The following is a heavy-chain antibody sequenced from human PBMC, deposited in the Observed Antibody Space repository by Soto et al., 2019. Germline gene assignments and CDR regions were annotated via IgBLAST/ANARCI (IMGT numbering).Heavy chain of an antibody. J-gene: IGHJ4*02. CDR3: AKRTLRRLRFVETH. D-gene: IGHD3-3*01. Sequence: SGTLSLTCAVSGDYMINTNWWSWVRKHPGKGLEWIGEIYHSGSTNYNPSFKSRVTMSVDKSKNQFSLNLTSVTAADTAVYYCAKRTLRRLRFVETHWGQGTLVTVSS. CDR1: GDYMINTNW. V-gene: IGHV4-4*02. CDR2: IYHSGST.